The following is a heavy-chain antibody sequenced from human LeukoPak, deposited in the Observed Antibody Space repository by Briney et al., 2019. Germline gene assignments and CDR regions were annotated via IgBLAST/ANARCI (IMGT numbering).Heavy chain of an antibody. Sequence: AETLSLTCTVSGGSISRYYRSWVGQPPGKGLEWLAYIYYSGSTNYNPSLKSRVTISVDTSKNQFSLKLSSVTAADTAVYYFAREVDSSGWYNAHDAFDIWGQGTMVTVSS. D-gene: IGHD6-19*01. J-gene: IGHJ3*02. CDR2: IYYSGST. CDR3: AREVDSSGWYNAHDAFDI. V-gene: IGHV4-59*01. CDR1: GGSISRYY.